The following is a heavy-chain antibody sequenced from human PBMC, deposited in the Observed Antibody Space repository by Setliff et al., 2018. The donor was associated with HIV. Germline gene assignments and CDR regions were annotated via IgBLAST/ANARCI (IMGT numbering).Heavy chain of an antibody. CDR1: SYTFTSYG. J-gene: IGHJ4*02. CDR3: ARKYTGGPLDY. CDR2: ISTYNGNT. V-gene: IGHV1-18*01. Sequence: ASVKVSCKASSYTFTSYGITWVRQAPGQGLEWMGWISTYNGNTHYAQKLQGRVTMTTDTSTSTAYMELRSLRSDDTAMYYCARKYTGGPLDYWGQGTLVTVSS. D-gene: IGHD6-19*01.